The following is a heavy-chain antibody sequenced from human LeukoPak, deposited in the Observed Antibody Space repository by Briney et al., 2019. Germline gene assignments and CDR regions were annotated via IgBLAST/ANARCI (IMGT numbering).Heavy chain of an antibody. J-gene: IGHJ4*02. CDR3: ARGALSIAAAVPFDY. CDR2: IKQDGSEK. V-gene: IGHV3-7*01. Sequence: GGSLRLSCAASGFTFSSYWMSWVRQAPGKGLEWVANIKQDGSEKYYVDSVKGRFTISRDNAKNSLYLQMNSLRAEDTAVYYCARGALSIAAAVPFDYWGQGTLVTVSS. CDR1: GFTFSSYW. D-gene: IGHD6-13*01.